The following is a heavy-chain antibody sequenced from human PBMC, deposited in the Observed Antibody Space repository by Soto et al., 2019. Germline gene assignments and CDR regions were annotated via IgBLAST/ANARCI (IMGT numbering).Heavy chain of an antibody. CDR3: ARDHIGAFDI. J-gene: IGHJ3*02. Sequence: PGGSLRLSCAASGFTFSSYAMHWVRQAPGKGLEWVAVISYDGSNKYYADSVKGRFTISRDNSKNTLYLQMNSLRAEDTAVYYCARDHIGAFDIWGQGTMVTVSS. CDR2: ISYDGSNK. CDR1: GFTFSSYA. V-gene: IGHV3-30-3*01.